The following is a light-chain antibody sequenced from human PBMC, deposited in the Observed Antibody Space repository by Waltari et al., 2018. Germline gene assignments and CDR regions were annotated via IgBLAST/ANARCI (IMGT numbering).Light chain of an antibody. V-gene: IGKV1-39*01. CDR1: QIISTS. J-gene: IGKJ1*01. CDR2: AAS. Sequence: DIQMTQSPSSLSASIGDRVTITCRASQIISTSLNWYQQKAGQAPKLLIYAASSLQGGVPSRFSGSGSETDFTLTISGLQPEDCATYYCQQGYFSPHTFGQGTRVEI. CDR3: QQGYFSPHT.